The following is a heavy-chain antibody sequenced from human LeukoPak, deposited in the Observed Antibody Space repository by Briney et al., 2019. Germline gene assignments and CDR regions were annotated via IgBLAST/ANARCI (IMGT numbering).Heavy chain of an antibody. Sequence: RGSLRLSCEVSGFTLGHFWMHWVRQAPGKGLEWVARIDGPGRGTVYADSVKGRFTFSRDNAKNTLSLQMNSLRDDDTAMYYCVRDLFPDAFDIWGQGTRVTVSS. D-gene: IGHD2-21*01. CDR2: IDGPGRGT. CDR3: VRDLFPDAFDI. V-gene: IGHV3-74*01. CDR1: GFTLGHFW. J-gene: IGHJ3*02.